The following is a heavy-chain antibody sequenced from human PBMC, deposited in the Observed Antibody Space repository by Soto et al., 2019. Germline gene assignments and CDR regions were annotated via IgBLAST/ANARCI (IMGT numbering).Heavy chain of an antibody. D-gene: IGHD3-16*01. CDR3: PQRNDYFGGIYRH. Sequence: QITLKESGPTLVKPTQTLTLTCTFSGFSLSTSGVGVGWIRQPPGKALEWLALIYWDDDKRYSPSLKSRLPTTKDTSKTQGALKMTNMAPVDTATFYCPQRNDYFGGIYRHGGRGPLVTVPS. CDR1: GFSLSTSGVG. CDR2: IYWDDDK. J-gene: IGHJ4*02. V-gene: IGHV2-5*02.